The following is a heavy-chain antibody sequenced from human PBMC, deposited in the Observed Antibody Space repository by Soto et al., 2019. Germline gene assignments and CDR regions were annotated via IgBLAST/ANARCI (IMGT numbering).Heavy chain of an antibody. J-gene: IGHJ6*02. D-gene: IGHD2-8*01. V-gene: IGHV1-2*04. CDR3: ARGDSTDCSNGVCSFFYNHDMDV. CDR2: INPKSGGT. Sequence: ASVKVSCKASGYSFTDYHIHWVRQAPGQGLEWLGRINPKSGGTSTAQKFQGWVTMTTDTSISTASMELTRLTSDDTAIYYCARGDSTDCSNGVCSFFYNHDMDVWGQGTTVTVSS. CDR1: GYSFTDYH.